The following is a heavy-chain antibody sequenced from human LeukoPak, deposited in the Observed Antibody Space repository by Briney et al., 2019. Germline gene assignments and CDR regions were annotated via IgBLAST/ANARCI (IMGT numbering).Heavy chain of an antibody. CDR3: AGDPEAYYDFWSGPAQAPGGFDY. CDR1: GFTFSSYA. Sequence: GGSLRLSCAASGFTFSSYAMSWVRQAPGKGLEWVSAISGSGGSTYYADSVKGRFTISRDNSKNSLYLQMNSLRAEDTAVYYCAGDPEAYYDFWSGPAQAPGGFDYWGQGTLVTVSS. D-gene: IGHD3-3*01. J-gene: IGHJ4*02. V-gene: IGHV3-23*01. CDR2: ISGSGGST.